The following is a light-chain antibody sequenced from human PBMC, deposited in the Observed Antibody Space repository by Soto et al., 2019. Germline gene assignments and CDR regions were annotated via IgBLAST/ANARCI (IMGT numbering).Light chain of an antibody. CDR3: QKYNHWKLT. CDR2: GAS. J-gene: IGKJ4*01. V-gene: IGKV3-15*01. Sequence: EIVMTQSPATLSVSPGERATLSCRASQSVGSNLAWYQQKPGQAPRVLIYGASTRATGIPARFSGSGSGAEFTLTISSLQSEDFELYYCQKYNHWKLTLGGGTKV. CDR1: QSVGSN.